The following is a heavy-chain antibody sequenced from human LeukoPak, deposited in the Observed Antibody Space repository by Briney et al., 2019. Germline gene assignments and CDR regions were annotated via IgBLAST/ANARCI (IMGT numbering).Heavy chain of an antibody. J-gene: IGHJ3*02. D-gene: IGHD3-10*01. CDR1: GVTFSSHW. CDR2: ISGDGVST. V-gene: IGHV3-74*01. CDR3: ARDPHGDSWDSYASGGPHDAFDI. Sequence: GGSLRLSCAASGVTFSSHWMHWVRQASGEGLVWVARISGDGVSTSHADSVWGRFTISRDNAKNTLYLQMNNLRTADTAVYYCARDPHGDSWDSYASGGPHDAFDIWGRGTIVTVSS.